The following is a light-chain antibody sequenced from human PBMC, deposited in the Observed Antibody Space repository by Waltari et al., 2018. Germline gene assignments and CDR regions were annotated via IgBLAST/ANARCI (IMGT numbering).Light chain of an antibody. CDR3: SSYAGSSKGV. CDR1: SSAVGNYKR. CDR2: AVS. Sequence: QSALTQPASVSGSPGQSITISCPGTSSAVGNYKRVPWYQQHPGKAPKLMIYAVSKRPSGVSDRFSGSKSGDMASLTISGLQPEDEAEYCCSSYAGSSKGVFGGGTKVTVL. V-gene: IGLV2-23*02. J-gene: IGLJ2*01.